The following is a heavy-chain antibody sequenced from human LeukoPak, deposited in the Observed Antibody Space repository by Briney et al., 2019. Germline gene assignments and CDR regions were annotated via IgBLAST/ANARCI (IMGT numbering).Heavy chain of an antibody. CDR1: GLTLSNDW. CDR2: IKSKIDGGTA. J-gene: IGHJ4*02. CDR3: TTLAWSGSSGGY. V-gene: IGHV3-15*01. Sequence: GGSLRLSCAASGLTLSNDWMTWVRQAPGKGLEWVGRIKSKIDGGTADYAAPVKGRFTISRDDSKNTVSLQMNSLKTEDTAIYYCTTLAWSGSSGGYWGQGTLVTVSS. D-gene: IGHD1-26*01.